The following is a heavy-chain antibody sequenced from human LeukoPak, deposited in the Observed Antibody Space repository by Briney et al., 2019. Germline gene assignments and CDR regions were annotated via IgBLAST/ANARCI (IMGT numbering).Heavy chain of an antibody. V-gene: IGHV1-2*02. CDR3: ARDRDWGQDY. CDR2: INPNSGGA. J-gene: IGHJ4*02. Sequence: ASVKVSCKASGYTFTDYYILWVRQAPGQGLEWMGWINPNSGGANYAQKFQGRVTMTRDTSISTAYMELSRLISDDTAVYCCARDRDWGQDYWGQGTLVTVSS. CDR1: GYTFTDYY. D-gene: IGHD7-27*01.